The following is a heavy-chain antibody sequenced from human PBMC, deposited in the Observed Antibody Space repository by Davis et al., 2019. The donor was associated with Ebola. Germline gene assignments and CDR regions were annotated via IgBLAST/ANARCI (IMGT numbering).Heavy chain of an antibody. CDR3: ARGYYYDSHPDY. D-gene: IGHD3-22*01. V-gene: IGHV1-69*13. CDR1: GGTFSSYA. Sequence: AASVKVSCKASGGTFSSYAISWVRQAPGQGLEWMGGIIPIFGTANYAQKFQGRVTITADESTSTAYMELSSLRSEDTAVYYCARGYYYDSHPDYWGQGTLVTVSS. CDR2: IIPIFGTA. J-gene: IGHJ4*02.